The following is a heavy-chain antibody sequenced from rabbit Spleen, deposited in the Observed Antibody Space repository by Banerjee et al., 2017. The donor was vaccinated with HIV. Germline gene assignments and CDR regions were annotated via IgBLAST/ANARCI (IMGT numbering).Heavy chain of an antibody. D-gene: IGHD2-1*01. J-gene: IGHJ4*01. Sequence: QLEESGGGLVKPGGSLTLSCKASGFDFSSYYMTWVRQAPGKGLEWIGLTEPIFGTTYYANWVNGRFTISSHNAQNTLYLQLKSLTAADTATYFCARGSAAMTMVITGYYLNLWGPGTLVTIS. CDR1: GFDFSSYY. CDR3: ARGSAAMTMVITGYYLNL. CDR2: TEPIFGTT. V-gene: IGHV1S7*01.